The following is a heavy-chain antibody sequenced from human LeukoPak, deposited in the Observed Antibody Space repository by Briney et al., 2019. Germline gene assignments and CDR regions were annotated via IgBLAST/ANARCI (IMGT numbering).Heavy chain of an antibody. Sequence: GGSLRLSCAASGFTFSSYSMNWVRQAPGKGLEWVSSISSSSSYIYYADSVKGRFTISRDNAKNSLYLQMNSLRAEDTAVFYCARDLKIAVAGTPLNYGMDVWGQGTTVTVSS. CDR1: GFTFSSYS. J-gene: IGHJ6*02. V-gene: IGHV3-21*01. CDR2: ISSSSSYI. D-gene: IGHD6-19*01. CDR3: ARDLKIAVAGTPLNYGMDV.